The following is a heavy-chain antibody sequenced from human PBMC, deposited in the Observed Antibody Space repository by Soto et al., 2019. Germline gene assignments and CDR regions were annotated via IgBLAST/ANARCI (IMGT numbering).Heavy chain of an antibody. CDR1: GGSISSGGYS. CDR2: IYYSGST. J-gene: IGHJ4*02. V-gene: IGHV4-61*08. D-gene: IGHD3-10*01. Sequence: PSETLSLTCAVSGGSISSGGYSWSWIRQPPGKGLEWIGYIYYSGSTNYNPSLKSRVTISVDTSKNQFSLKLSSVTAADTAVYYCARDYGSYFDYWGQGTLVTVSS. CDR3: ARDYGSYFDY.